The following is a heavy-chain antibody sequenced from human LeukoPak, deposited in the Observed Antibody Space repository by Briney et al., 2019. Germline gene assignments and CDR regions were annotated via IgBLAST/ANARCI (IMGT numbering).Heavy chain of an antibody. D-gene: IGHD4-17*01. CDR2: ISSSSSYI. J-gene: IGHJ4*02. Sequence: GGTLRLSCAASGFTFSSYSMNWVRQAPGKGLEWVSSISSSSSYIYYADSVKGRFTISRDNAKNSLYLQMNSVRAEDTAVYYCARDRSTTVTPGGYWGQGTLVTVSS. V-gene: IGHV3-21*01. CDR3: ARDRSTTVTPGGY. CDR1: GFTFSSYS.